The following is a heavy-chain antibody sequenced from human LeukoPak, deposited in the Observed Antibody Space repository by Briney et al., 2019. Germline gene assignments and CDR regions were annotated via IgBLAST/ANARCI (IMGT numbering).Heavy chain of an antibody. V-gene: IGHV3-49*04. CDR3: ARVPIQQWLYNGMDV. D-gene: IGHD5-18*01. CDR2: IRSRAYGGTT. CDR1: EFTFGDHA. Sequence: GRSLRLSCTASEFTFGDHAMNWVRQAPGKGLEWVGFIRSRAYGGTTEYAPAVKGRFLISRDDSKRNAYLHMNSLKTEDTAVYYCARVPIQQWLYNGMDVGGQGTTVSVSS. J-gene: IGHJ6*02.